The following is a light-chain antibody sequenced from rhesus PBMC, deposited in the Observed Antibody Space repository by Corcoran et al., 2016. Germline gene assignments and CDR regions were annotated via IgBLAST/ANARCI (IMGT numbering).Light chain of an antibody. J-gene: IGLJ1*01. V-gene: IGLV2-32*02. CDR3: SSYAGSNTFI. CDR2: EVS. CDR1: SRDIGGYNY. Sequence: QAALSQPRPVSGSPGQSVTISCTGPSRDIGGYNYVSWYQQHPGTAPKLMIYEVSKRPSGVSDRFSGSKSGNTASLTISGLQAEDGADYYCSSYAGSNTFIFGAGTLLTVL.